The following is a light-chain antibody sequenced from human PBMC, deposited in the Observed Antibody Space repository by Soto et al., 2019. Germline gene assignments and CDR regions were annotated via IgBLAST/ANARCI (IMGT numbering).Light chain of an antibody. Sequence: QSVLTQPPSASGTPGQRVTISCSGSSSNIGSNYVYWYQQVPGTAPKLLIYRNDQRPSGVPDRFSGSKSGTPASLAISDLWSEDEADYYCGSWDDSLSAHYVFGTGTKVTVL. CDR2: RND. V-gene: IGLV1-47*03. CDR1: SSNIGSNY. CDR3: GSWDDSLSAHYV. J-gene: IGLJ1*01.